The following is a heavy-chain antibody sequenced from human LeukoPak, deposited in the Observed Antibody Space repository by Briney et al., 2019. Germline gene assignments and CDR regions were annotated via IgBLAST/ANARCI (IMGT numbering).Heavy chain of an antibody. CDR1: GGTFSSYA. V-gene: IGHV1-69*05. CDR3: ARVGLYGSGTLDY. J-gene: IGHJ4*02. D-gene: IGHD3-10*01. Sequence: PVKVSCKASGGTFSSYAISWVRQAPGQGLEWMGRIIPIFGTANYAQKFQGRVTITTDESTSTAYMELSSLRSEDTAVYYCARVGLYGSGTLDYWGQGTLVTVSS. CDR2: IIPIFGTA.